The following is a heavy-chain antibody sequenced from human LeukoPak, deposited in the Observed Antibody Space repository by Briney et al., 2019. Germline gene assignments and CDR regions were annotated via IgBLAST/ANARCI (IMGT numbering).Heavy chain of an antibody. J-gene: IGHJ4*02. CDR3: ARGYCSGGSRYPDTFHY. CDR1: GGSISSYY. V-gene: IGHV4-59*01. Sequence: SETLSLTCTVSGGSISSYYWSWIRQPPGKGLEWIGYIYYSGSTNYNPSLKSRVTISVDTSKNQFSLKLSSVTAADTAVYYCARGYCSGGSRYPDTFHYWGRGTLVTVSS. D-gene: IGHD2-15*01. CDR2: IYYSGST.